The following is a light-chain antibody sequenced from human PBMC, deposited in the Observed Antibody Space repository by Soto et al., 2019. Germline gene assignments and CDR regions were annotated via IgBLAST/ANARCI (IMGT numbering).Light chain of an antibody. Sequence: EIVLTQSPGTLSLSPGDRATLSCRASHSINTSFLAWFQQKPGQAPRLLIYAASTRATGIPDRFSGSASETYFTLTINRLEPEDSAVYYCQQYASAPFSLGPGTKVDIK. V-gene: IGKV3-20*01. CDR2: AAS. J-gene: IGKJ3*01. CDR1: HSINTSF. CDR3: QQYASAPFS.